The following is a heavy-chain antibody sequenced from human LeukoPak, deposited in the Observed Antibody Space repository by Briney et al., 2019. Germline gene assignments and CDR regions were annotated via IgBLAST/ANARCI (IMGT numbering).Heavy chain of an antibody. V-gene: IGHV3-30*02. J-gene: IGHJ4*02. CDR1: GFTFSSYA. Sequence: GGSLRLSCAASGFTFSSYAMHWVRQAPGKGLEWVAFIRYDGSNKYYADSVKGRFTISRDNSKKTLYLQMNSLRAEDTAVYYCARGYCSGGSCFHFDYWGQGTLVTVSS. CDR3: ARGYCSGGSCFHFDY. CDR2: IRYDGSNK. D-gene: IGHD2-15*01.